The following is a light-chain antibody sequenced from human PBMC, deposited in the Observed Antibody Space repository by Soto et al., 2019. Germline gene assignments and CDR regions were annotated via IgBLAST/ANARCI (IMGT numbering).Light chain of an antibody. Sequence: DIQMTQSPSSLSASVGDRITITCRASENIARHLNWYQQKPGEGPNPPVHASSNLQNWGPIRFRGGGSGTDFTLTISNLQPEDFATYYCQQSYSTLSITFGQGTRLEMK. J-gene: IGKJ5*01. CDR3: QQSYSTLSIT. CDR1: ENIARH. V-gene: IGKV1-39*01. CDR2: ASS.